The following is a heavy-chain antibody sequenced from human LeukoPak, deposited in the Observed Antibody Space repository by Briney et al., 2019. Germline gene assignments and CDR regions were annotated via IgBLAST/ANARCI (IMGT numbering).Heavy chain of an antibody. J-gene: IGHJ3*02. Sequence: PGRSLRLSCATSGYTFSSYGIHWVRQAPGKGLEWVAVISYDGSNKYYADFVKGRFTISRDNSKNTLYLQMNSLRVEDTAVYYCAKDRSTYYYDSSGFYPDAFDIWGQGTMVTVSS. CDR3: AKDRSTYYYDSSGFYPDAFDI. CDR2: ISYDGSNK. V-gene: IGHV3-30*18. CDR1: GYTFSSYG. D-gene: IGHD3-22*01.